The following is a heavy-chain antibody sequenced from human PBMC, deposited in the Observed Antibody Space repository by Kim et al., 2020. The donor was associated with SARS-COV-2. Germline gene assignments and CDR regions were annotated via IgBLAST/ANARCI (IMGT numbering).Heavy chain of an antibody. Sequence: GGSLRLSCAASGFTFSSYAMSWVRQAPGKGLEWVSAISGGGSTYYADSVTGRFTISRDNSKNTLYLQMNSLKAEDTAVYYCAKESGSGRAYDGMDVWGQGNTVTVSS. CDR3: AKESGSGRAYDGMDV. CDR1: GFTFSSYA. J-gene: IGHJ6*02. CDR2: ISGGGST. D-gene: IGHD3-10*01. V-gene: IGHV3-23*01.